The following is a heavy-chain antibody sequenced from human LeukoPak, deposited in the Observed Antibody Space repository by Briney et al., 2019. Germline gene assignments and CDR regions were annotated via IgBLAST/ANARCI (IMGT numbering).Heavy chain of an antibody. J-gene: IGHJ3*02. V-gene: IGHV1-8*01. CDR1: GYTFTSYD. CDR3: ARVSAFGGVIVLDRDAFDI. CDR2: MNPNSGNT. D-gene: IGHD3-16*02. Sequence: ASLKDSSKASGYTFTSYDIYWVRQATGQGLGRRGWMNPNSGNTGYAQKCQGRVTITRNTSISTAYMELSSLRSEDTAVYYCARVSAFGGVIVLDRDAFDIWGQGTMVTVSS.